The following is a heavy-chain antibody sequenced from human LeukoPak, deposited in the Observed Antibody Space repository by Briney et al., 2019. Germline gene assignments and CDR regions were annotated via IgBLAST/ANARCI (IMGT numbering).Heavy chain of an antibody. D-gene: IGHD3-3*01. J-gene: IGHJ6*02. CDR3: ARELAYDFWSGYYSLYYYYGMDV. CDR1: GGTFSSYA. CDR2: IIPIFGTA. V-gene: IGHV1-69*13. Sequence: ASVKVSCKASGGTFSSYAISWVRQAPGQGLEWMGGIIPIFGTANYAQKFQGRVTITADESTSTAYMELSSLRSEDTAVYYCARELAYDFWSGYYSLYYYYGMDVWGQGTTVTVSS.